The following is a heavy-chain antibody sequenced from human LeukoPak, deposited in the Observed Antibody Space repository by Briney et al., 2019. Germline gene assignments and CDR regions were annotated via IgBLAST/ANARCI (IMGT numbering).Heavy chain of an antibody. J-gene: IGHJ4*02. CDR1: GYTFTSYG. Sequence: ASVKVSCKASGYTFTSYGISWVRQAPGQGLEWMGWISAYNGNTNYAQKLQGRVTMTTDTSTSTAYMELRSLRSDDTAVYYCAREVPRGIFGVAAGGDYWGQGTLVTVSS. V-gene: IGHV1-18*01. CDR3: AREVPRGIFGVAAGGDY. CDR2: ISAYNGNT. D-gene: IGHD3-3*01.